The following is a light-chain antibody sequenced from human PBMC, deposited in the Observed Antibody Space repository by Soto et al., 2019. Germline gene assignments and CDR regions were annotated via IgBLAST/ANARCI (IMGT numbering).Light chain of an antibody. CDR3: ASYTGSSTYL. J-gene: IGLJ3*02. Sequence: QSVLTQPASMSGSPGQSITISCTGTSGDVGFYDFVSWYQQHPGKVPRLIIYGVTKRPSGVSHRFSGSKSGNTASLTISGRQVEDEADYSCASYTGSSTYLFGGGTKLTVL. CDR1: SGDVGFYDF. CDR2: GVT. V-gene: IGLV2-14*03.